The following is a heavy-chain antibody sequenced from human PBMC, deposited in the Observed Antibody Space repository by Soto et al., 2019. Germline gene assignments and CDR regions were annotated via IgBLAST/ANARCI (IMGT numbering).Heavy chain of an antibody. CDR1: GGSISSYY. Sequence: SETLSLTCTVSGGSISSYYWSWIRQPPGKGLEWIGYIYHSGSTYYNPSLKSRVTISVDRSKNQFSLKLSSVTAADTAVYYCARGATMVRGVIIGGSWFDPWGQGTLVTVSS. J-gene: IGHJ5*02. V-gene: IGHV4-59*12. CDR3: ARGATMVRGVIIGGSWFDP. D-gene: IGHD3-10*01. CDR2: IYHSGST.